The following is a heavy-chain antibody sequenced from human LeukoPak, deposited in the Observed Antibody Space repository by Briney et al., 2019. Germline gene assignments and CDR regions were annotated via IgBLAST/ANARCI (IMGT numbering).Heavy chain of an antibody. CDR2: INKDGSEK. D-gene: IGHD3-10*01. CDR3: ARDHGSGSYWEGFDP. J-gene: IGHJ5*02. Sequence: GGSLRLSCAASGFTFSSYWMSWVRQAPGKGLEWVANINKDGSEKYYVDSVKGRFTISRDNAKTTLYLQRNSLRAQDTAGYYCARDHGSGSYWEGFDPWGQGTLVTVSS. V-gene: IGHV3-7*03. CDR1: GFTFSSYW.